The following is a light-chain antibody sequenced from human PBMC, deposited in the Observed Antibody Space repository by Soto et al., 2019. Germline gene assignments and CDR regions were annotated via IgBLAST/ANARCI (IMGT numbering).Light chain of an antibody. CDR3: QSYDSSLSGCV. CDR2: DNT. J-gene: IGLJ1*01. CDR1: SSNIGANYD. V-gene: IGLV1-40*01. Sequence: QSVLTQPPSVSGAPGQRVTISCTGSSSNIGANYDVHWYQQLPGTAPKLLIYDNTGRPSGVPDRFSGSKSGTSASLAITGLQAEDEADYYCQSYDSSLSGCVFGTGTKVTV.